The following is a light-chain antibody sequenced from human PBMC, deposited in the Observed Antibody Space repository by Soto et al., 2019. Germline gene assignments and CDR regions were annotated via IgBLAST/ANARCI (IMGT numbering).Light chain of an antibody. CDR3: QQYGSSPPYT. CDR2: AAS. V-gene: IGKV3-20*01. CDR1: ETVNNNF. J-gene: IGKJ2*01. Sequence: DIVLTRSPGTLSLSPGERATLSCRASETVNNNFLGWYQQKPGQAPRLLIFAASRRATGIPDRFSGSGSGTDFTLTISRLEPEDFGVYYCQQYGSSPPYTFGQGTKLEIK.